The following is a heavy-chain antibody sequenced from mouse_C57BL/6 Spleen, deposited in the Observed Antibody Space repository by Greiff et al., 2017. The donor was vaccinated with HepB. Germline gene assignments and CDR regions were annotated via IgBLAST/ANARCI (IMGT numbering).Heavy chain of an antibody. CDR2: IYPRSGNT. D-gene: IGHD1-1*01. Sequence: QVQLQQSGAELARPGASVKLSCKASGYTFTSYGISWVKQRTGQGLEWIGEIYPRSGNTYYNEKFKGKATLTADKSSSTAYMELRSLTSEDSAVYFCARRTGSSLYYFDYWGQGTTLTVSS. V-gene: IGHV1-81*01. CDR3: ARRTGSSLYYFDY. J-gene: IGHJ2*01. CDR1: GYTFTSYG.